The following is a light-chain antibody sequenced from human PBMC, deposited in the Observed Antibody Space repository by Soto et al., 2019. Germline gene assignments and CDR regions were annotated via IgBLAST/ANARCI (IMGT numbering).Light chain of an antibody. V-gene: IGKV3-20*01. CDR2: SAS. J-gene: IGKJ1*01. CDR3: QQYGNSPWT. CDR1: QSVGSRF. Sequence: EIVLTQSPGTLSLSPGERATLSCRASQSVGSRFLAWYQQKPGQAPRLLIYSASSRATGIPDRFSGSGSGTAFTLTISRLEPEDFAVYSCQQYGNSPWTFGQGTKVEFK.